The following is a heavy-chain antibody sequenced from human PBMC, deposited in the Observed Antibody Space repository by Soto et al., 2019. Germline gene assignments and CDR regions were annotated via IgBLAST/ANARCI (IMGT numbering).Heavy chain of an antibody. CDR2: ISGRAGNT. CDR3: AKDRYCSSTSCSSLST. Sequence: GGSLRLSCAASGFTFASYTMTWVRQAPGKGLEWVSVISGRAGNTYYADSVKGRFTISRDNSKNTLFLYMSSLRAEDTALYYCAKDRYCSSTSCSSLSTWGQGTLVTVSS. J-gene: IGHJ5*02. CDR1: GFTFASYT. D-gene: IGHD2-2*01. V-gene: IGHV3-23*01.